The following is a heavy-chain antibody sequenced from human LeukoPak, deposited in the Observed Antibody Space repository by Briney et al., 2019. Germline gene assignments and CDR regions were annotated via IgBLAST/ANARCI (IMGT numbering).Heavy chain of an antibody. CDR2: ISSSSSYI. CDR3: ARFYCSSTSCPGDYSSYKDAFDI. V-gene: IGHV3-21*01. J-gene: IGHJ3*02. CDR1: GFTFSSYS. Sequence: GGSLRLSCAASGFTFSSYSMNWVRQAPGKGLEWVSSISSSSSYIYYADSVKGRFTISRDNAKNSLYLQMNSLRAEDTAVYYCARFYCSSTSCPGDYSSYKDAFDIWGQGTMVTVSS. D-gene: IGHD2-2*01.